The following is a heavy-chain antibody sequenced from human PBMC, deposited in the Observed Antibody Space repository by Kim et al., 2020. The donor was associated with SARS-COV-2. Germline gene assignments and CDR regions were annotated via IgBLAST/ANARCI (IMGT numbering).Heavy chain of an antibody. CDR1: GDSLSSDY. Sequence: SETLSLTCTVSGDSLSSDYWSWNRQPAGKGLEWIGRIYTSGRTNYNPSLLSRVTMSVYMSKNQFSLKLSSVTAADTAVHYCASALGHWGQGTLVTVSS. CDR2: IYTSGRT. CDR3: ASALGH. V-gene: IGHV4-4*07. D-gene: IGHD3-16*02. J-gene: IGHJ4*02.